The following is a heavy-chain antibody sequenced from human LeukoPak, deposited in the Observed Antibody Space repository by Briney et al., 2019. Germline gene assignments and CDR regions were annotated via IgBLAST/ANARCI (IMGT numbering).Heavy chain of an antibody. J-gene: IGHJ6*03. V-gene: IGHV1-69*05. Sequence: GASVKVSCKASGGTFSSYAISWVRQPPGQGLEWMGGIIPIFGTADYAQKFQGRVTITTDESTSTAYMELSSLRSEDTAVYYCARDSGDSSSYKEGYYYYYYMDVWGKGTTVTVSS. D-gene: IGHD6-6*01. CDR2: IIPIFGTA. CDR3: ARDSGDSSSYKEGYYYYYYMDV. CDR1: GGTFSSYA.